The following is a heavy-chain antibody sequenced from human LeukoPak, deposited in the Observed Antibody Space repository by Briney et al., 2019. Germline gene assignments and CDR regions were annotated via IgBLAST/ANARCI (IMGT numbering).Heavy chain of an antibody. V-gene: IGHV4-39*02. CDR2: IPYSGST. CDR3: ARDSNGSGSYFY. J-gene: IGHJ4*02. CDR1: GGSISSTSYY. D-gene: IGHD3-10*01. Sequence: SETLSLTCTVSGGSISSTSYYWVWIRQPPGKGLEWIGTIPYSGSTYYNPSLKSRLTMSVDTSKNQFSLKLSFVTDADTAVYYCARDSNGSGSYFYWGQGTLVTVSS.